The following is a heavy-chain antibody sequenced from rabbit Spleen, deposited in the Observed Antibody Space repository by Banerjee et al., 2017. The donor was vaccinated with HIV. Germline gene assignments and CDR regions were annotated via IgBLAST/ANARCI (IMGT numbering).Heavy chain of an antibody. J-gene: IGHJ4*01. V-gene: IGHV1S40*01. CDR3: ARSTGNNDDAFNL. CDR2: IDTGSSGFT. D-gene: IGHD2-1*01. CDR1: GVSFSGNSY. Sequence: QQLEESGGDLVKPGASLTLTCIASGVSFSGNSYMCWVRQAPGKGLEWIACIDTGSSGFTYFASWAKGRFTISKTSSTTVTLQMTSLTAADTATYFCARSTGNNDDAFNLWGQGTLVTVS.